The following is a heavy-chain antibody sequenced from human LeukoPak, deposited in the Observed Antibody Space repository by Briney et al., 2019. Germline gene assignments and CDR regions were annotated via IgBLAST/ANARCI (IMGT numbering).Heavy chain of an antibody. V-gene: IGHV1-18*01. CDR2: ISAYNGNT. J-gene: IGHJ4*02. CDR3: ARDREDCSSTSCYHRYDY. Sequence: ASVKVSCKASGYTFTSYGISWVRQAPGQGLEWMGWISAYNGNTNYAQKLQGRVTMTTDTSTSTAYMELRSLRSDDTAVYYCARDREDCSSTSCYHRYDYWGQGTLVTVSS. CDR1: GYTFTSYG. D-gene: IGHD2-2*01.